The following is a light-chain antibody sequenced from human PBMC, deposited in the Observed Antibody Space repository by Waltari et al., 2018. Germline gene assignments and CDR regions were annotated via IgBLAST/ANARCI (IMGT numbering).Light chain of an antibody. Sequence: DIQMTQSPSSLSASVGESVTITCRASPNINNYLNWYQQKPGKAPKFLIYAASSLQSGVPSRFSGSGSGTDFTLTIAGLQPEDFATYYCQQSYTTPRLTFGGGTKVDIK. V-gene: IGKV1-39*01. CDR2: AAS. CDR1: PNINNY. J-gene: IGKJ4*01. CDR3: QQSYTTPRLT.